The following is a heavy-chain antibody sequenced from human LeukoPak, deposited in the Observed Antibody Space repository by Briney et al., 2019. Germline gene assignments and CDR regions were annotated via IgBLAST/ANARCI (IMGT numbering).Heavy chain of an antibody. J-gene: IGHJ4*02. CDR1: GFTFSKYW. D-gene: IGHD5-24*01. CDR3: ARGSEISKYYFDY. Sequence: PGGSLRLSCAASGFTFSKYWMSWVRQAPGKGLEWVSYISSSGSTIYYADSVKGRFTISRDNAKNSLYLQMNSLRAEDTAFYYCARGSEISKYYFDYWGQGTLVTVSS. CDR2: ISSSGSTI. V-gene: IGHV3-48*03.